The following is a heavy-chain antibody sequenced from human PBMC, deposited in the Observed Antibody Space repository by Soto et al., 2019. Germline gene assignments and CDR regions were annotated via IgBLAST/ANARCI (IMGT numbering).Heavy chain of an antibody. CDR2: IYYSGST. J-gene: IGHJ4*02. CDR1: GGSISSGGYY. D-gene: IGHD3-22*01. CDR3: ARDYDSSGYRLNFDY. Sequence: SETLSLTCTVSGGSISSGGYYWSWIRQHPGKGLEWIGYIYYSGSTYYNPSLKSRVTISVDTSKNQFSLKLSSVAAADTAVYYCARDYDSSGYRLNFDYWGQGTLVTVSS. V-gene: IGHV4-31*03.